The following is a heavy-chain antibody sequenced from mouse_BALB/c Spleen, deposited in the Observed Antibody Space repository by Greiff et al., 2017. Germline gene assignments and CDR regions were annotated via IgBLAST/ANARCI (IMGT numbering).Heavy chain of an antibody. Sequence: VQLQQSGAELVRPGALVKMSCKASGFTINDYYMHWVKQRPEQGLEWIGWIDPENGNTIYDPKFQGKASITADTSSNTAYLQLSSLTSEDAAVYDCDGYDGCGDWYFDVWGEGTTVTVSS. J-gene: IGHJ1*01. V-gene: IGHV14-1*02. D-gene: IGHD2-3*01. CDR2: IDPENGNT. CDR1: GFTINDYY. CDR3: DGYDGCGDWYFDV.